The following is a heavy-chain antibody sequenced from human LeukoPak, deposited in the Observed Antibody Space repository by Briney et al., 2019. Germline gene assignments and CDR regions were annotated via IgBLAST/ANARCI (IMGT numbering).Heavy chain of an antibody. D-gene: IGHD5-12*01. CDR3: ARVLDSGYPVWDC. Sequence: ASVKVSCKASGYTFTGYYMHWVRQAPGQGLEWMGWINPNSGFTNYAQKFQGRVTMTRDTSISTAYMELSRLRSDDTAVYYCARVLDSGYPVWDCWGQGTLVTVSS. J-gene: IGHJ4*02. V-gene: IGHV1-2*02. CDR1: GYTFTGYY. CDR2: INPNSGFT.